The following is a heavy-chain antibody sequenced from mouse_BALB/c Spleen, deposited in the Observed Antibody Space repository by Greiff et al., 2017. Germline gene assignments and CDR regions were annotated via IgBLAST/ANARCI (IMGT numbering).Heavy chain of an antibody. J-gene: IGHJ1*01. CDR2: INPDSSTI. Sequence: EVKLVESGGGLVQPGGSLKLSCAASGFDFSRYWMSWVRQAPGKGLEWIGEINPDSSTINYTPSLKDKFIISRDNAKNTLYLQMSKVRSEDTALYYCARQQLLRLPYWYFDVWGAGTTVTVSS. D-gene: IGHD1-2*01. CDR1: GFDFSRYW. V-gene: IGHV4-1*02. CDR3: ARQQLLRLPYWYFDV.